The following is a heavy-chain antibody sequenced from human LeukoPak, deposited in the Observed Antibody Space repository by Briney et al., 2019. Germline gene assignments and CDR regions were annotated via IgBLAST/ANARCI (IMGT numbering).Heavy chain of an antibody. D-gene: IGHD6-13*01. CDR2: ISSSSFKI. Sequence: GGSLRLSCADSEFTFVRYAMNWVRQAQGKGLDRVSYISSSSFKIGYADSVKGQFTISRDNSKDSLYLQMDSLRVEDTAVYYCVRDPSYGSSWYYYMDVWGKGTTVTVSS. J-gene: IGHJ6*03. CDR3: VRDPSYGSSWYYYMDV. V-gene: IGHV3-48*04. CDR1: EFTFVRYA.